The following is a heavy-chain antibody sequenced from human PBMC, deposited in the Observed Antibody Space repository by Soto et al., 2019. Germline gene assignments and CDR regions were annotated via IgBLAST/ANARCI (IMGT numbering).Heavy chain of an antibody. CDR1: GGSFSGYY. V-gene: IGHV4-34*01. J-gene: IGHJ4*02. Sequence: PSETLSLTCAVYGGSFSGYYWSWIRQPPGKGLEWIGEINHSGSTNYNPSLKSRVTISVDTSKNQFSLKLSSGTAADTAVYYCARGALYSRRCDYWGQGALVTVYS. CDR3: ARGALYSRRCDY. D-gene: IGHD5-18*01. CDR2: INHSGST.